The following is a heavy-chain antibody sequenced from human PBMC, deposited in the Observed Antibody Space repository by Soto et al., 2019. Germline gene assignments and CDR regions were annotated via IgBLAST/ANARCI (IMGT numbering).Heavy chain of an antibody. V-gene: IGHV4-59*01. CDR3: ARDRRADY. CDR1: GGSISSYY. J-gene: IGHJ4*02. CDR2: IYYSGST. Sequence: SETLSLTCTVSGGSISSYYWSWIRQPPGKGLEWIGYIYYSGSTNYNPSLKSRVTISVDTSKNQFSLKLSSVTAADTAVYYCARDRRADYWGQGTLVTV.